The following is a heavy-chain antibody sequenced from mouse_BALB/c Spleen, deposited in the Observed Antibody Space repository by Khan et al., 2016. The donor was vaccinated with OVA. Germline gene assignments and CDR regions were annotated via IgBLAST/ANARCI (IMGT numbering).Heavy chain of an antibody. J-gene: IGHJ2*01. CDR2: INPSSGYT. Sequence: QIQLVQSGAELARPGASVKMSCKASGYTFTSHTMHWVTQRPGQGLEWIGYINPSSGYTKYNQKFKDKATLTADKSSSTAYMQLSSLTSEDSAVYYCARTHERWGQGTTLTVAS. V-gene: IGHV1-4*01. CDR1: GYTFTSHT. CDR3: ARTHER.